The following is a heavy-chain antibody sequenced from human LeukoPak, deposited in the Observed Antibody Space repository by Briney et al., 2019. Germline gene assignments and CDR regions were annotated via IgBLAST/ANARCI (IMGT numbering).Heavy chain of an antibody. V-gene: IGHV1-69*13. J-gene: IGHJ6*02. CDR3: ARGAYGDYAFYYYGMDV. Sequence: RASVTVSCKASGGTFSSYAISWVRQAPGQGLEWMGGIIPIFGIASYAQKFQGRVTITADESTSTAYMELSSLRSEDTAVYYCARGAYGDYAFYYYGMDVWGQGTTVTVSS. CDR2: IIPIFGIA. D-gene: IGHD4-17*01. CDR1: GGTFSSYA.